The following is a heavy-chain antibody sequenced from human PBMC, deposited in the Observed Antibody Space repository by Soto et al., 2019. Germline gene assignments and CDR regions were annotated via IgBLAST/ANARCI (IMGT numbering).Heavy chain of an antibody. J-gene: IGHJ4*02. CDR2: IYYSGST. CDR1: GGSISSGGYY. CDR3: ARDSARGGYND. Sequence: LSLTCTVSGGSISSGGYYWSWIRQHPGKGLEWIGYIYYSGSTYYNPSLKSRVTISVDTSKNQFSLKLSSVTAADTAVYYCARDSARGGYNDWGQGTLVTVSS. D-gene: IGHD1-26*01. V-gene: IGHV4-31*03.